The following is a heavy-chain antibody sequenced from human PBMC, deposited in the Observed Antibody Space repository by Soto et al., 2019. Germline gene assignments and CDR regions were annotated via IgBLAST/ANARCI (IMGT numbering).Heavy chain of an antibody. CDR1: GYSFTSYW. CDR2: IDPSDSYT. J-gene: IGHJ6*02. V-gene: IGHV5-10-1*01. Sequence: GESLKISCKGSGYSFTSYWISWVRQMPGKGLEWMGRIDPSDSYTNYSPSFQGHVTISADKSISTAYLQWSSLKASDTAMYYCARQRSLGYCSSTSCYADHYYYGMDVWGQGTTVTV. CDR3: ARQRSLGYCSSTSCYADHYYYGMDV. D-gene: IGHD2-2*01.